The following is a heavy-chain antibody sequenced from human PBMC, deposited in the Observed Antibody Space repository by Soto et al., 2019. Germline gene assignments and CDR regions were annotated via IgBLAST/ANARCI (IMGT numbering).Heavy chain of an antibody. Sequence: GALRLSCAASGFTFGDYAMHWVRQAPGKGLEWVSLISGDGGSTYYADSVKGRFTISRDNSKNSLYLQMNSLRTEDTALYYCAKAAIAAAGWGYYFDYWGQGTLVTVSS. D-gene: IGHD6-13*01. CDR1: GFTFGDYA. CDR3: AKAAIAAAGWGYYFDY. J-gene: IGHJ4*02. V-gene: IGHV3-43*02. CDR2: ISGDGGST.